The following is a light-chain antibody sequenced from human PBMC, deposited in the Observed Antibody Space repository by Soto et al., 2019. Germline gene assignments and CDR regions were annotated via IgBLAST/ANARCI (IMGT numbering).Light chain of an antibody. J-gene: IGKJ5*01. CDR2: GAS. CDR3: QHYNNRPQIT. V-gene: IGKV3-15*01. CDR1: QSVSSN. Sequence: EIVLTQSPATLSVSPGERATLSCRASQSVSSNLVWYQQKPGQTPRLLIYGASTRATGIPARFSGSGSGTEFTLTISSLQSEDFAVYYCQHYNNRPQITFGQGTRLEIK.